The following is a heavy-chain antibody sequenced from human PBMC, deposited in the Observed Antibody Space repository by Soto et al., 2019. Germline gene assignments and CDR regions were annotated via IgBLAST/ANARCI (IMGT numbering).Heavy chain of an antibody. CDR3: AKDQRGSGSYYHVY. CDR1: VFTFSSYA. CDR2: ISGSGGST. Sequence: EVQLLESGGGLVQPGGSLRLSCAASVFTFSSYAMSWVRQAPGKGLEWVSAISGSGGSTYYADSVKGRFTISRDNSKNTLYLQMNSLRAEDTAVYYCAKDQRGSGSYYHVYWGQGTRVTVSS. D-gene: IGHD3-10*01. V-gene: IGHV3-23*01. J-gene: IGHJ4*02.